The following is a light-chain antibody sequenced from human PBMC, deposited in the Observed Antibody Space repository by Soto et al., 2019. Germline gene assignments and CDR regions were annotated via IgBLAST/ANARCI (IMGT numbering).Light chain of an antibody. CDR2: EVT. V-gene: IGLV2-8*01. J-gene: IGLJ1*01. CDR3: LSYADTAYV. Sequence: QSVLTQPPSASGSPGQSVTISCTGTSGDVGAYDYVSWYQQHPGKAPKLLIYEVTKRPLGVPDRFSGSKSGNAASLTVSGLQAEDEADYYCLSYADTAYVFGTGTKVTVL. CDR1: SGDVGAYDY.